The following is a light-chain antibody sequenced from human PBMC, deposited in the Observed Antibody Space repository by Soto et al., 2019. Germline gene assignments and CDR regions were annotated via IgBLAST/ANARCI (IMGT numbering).Light chain of an antibody. CDR2: GNS. J-gene: IGLJ2*01. CDR3: QSYDSTGVV. V-gene: IGLV1-40*01. CDR1: SSNIGAGYD. Sequence: QSVLTQPPSVSGAPGQRVTISCTGSSSNIGAGYDVHWYQQLPGTAPKLLIYGNSNRPSGVPDRFSGSKSGTSASLAITGLQAEDEADYYCQSYDSTGVVLGGGTKVTVL.